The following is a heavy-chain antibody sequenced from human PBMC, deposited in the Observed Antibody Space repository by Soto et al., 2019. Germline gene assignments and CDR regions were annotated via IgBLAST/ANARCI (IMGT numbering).Heavy chain of an antibody. J-gene: IGHJ4*02. CDR2: ISTYNGNT. D-gene: IGHD2-2*02. CDR1: GYTFTSYG. CDR3: ARVASPGYCSGISCYTDY. V-gene: IGHV1-18*01. Sequence: QVQLVQSGAEVKKPGASVKVSCKASGYTFTSYGISWVRQAPGQGLEWMGWISTYNGNTNYAQKLQGRVTMTTDTATSTAYRELRSLRSDDTAVYYCARVASPGYCSGISCYTDYWGQGTLVTVSS.